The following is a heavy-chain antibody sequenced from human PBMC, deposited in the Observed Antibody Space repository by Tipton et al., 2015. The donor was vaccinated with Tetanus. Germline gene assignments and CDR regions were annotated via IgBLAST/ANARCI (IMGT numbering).Heavy chain of an antibody. Sequence: TLSLTCTVSGGSISSGGYYWSWIRQHPGKGLEWIGDIYYSGSTYYNPSLKSRVTISVDTSKNQFSLKLNSVTAADTAVYYCARDQARGARGWNYFDSWGQGTLVTASS. D-gene: IGHD1-26*01. CDR3: ARDQARGARGWNYFDS. CDR2: IYYSGST. J-gene: IGHJ4*02. V-gene: IGHV4-31*03. CDR1: GGSISSGGYY.